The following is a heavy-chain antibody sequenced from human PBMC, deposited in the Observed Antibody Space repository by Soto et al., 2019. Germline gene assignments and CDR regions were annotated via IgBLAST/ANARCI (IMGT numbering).Heavy chain of an antibody. CDR1: GYTLTELS. J-gene: IGHJ4*02. Sequence: ASVKVSCKVSGYTLTELSMHWVRQAPGKGLEWMGGFDPEDGETIYAQKFQGRVTMTEDTSTDTAYMELSSLRSEDTAVYCCATDLGSVLPDVAVADYWGQGTLVTVSS. CDR3: ATDLGSVLPDVAVADY. D-gene: IGHD6-19*01. CDR2: FDPEDGET. V-gene: IGHV1-24*01.